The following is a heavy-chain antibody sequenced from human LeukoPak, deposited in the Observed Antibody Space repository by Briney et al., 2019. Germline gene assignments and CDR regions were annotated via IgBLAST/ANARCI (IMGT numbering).Heavy chain of an antibody. Sequence: PGGSLRLSCVASGFPFSSYAMSWVRQAPGKGLEWVAVISYDGGYQYYADSVKGRFTLSRDNSKNTVYLQLNSLRPEDTAVYYCAKDRRMMSPHYGMDVWGQGTTVTFSS. CDR1: GFPFSSYA. D-gene: IGHD3-16*01. CDR2: ISYDGGYQ. CDR3: AKDRRMMSPHYGMDV. V-gene: IGHV3-30*18. J-gene: IGHJ6*02.